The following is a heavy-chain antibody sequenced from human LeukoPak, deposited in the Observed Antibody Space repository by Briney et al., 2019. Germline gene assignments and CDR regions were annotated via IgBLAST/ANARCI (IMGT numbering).Heavy chain of an antibody. CDR2: INHSGST. J-gene: IGHJ4*02. CDR1: GFTFSSYS. Sequence: PGGSLRLSCAASGFTFSSYSMNWIRQPPGKGLEWIGEINHSGSTNYNPSLKSRVTISVDTSKNQFSLKLSSVTAADTAVYYCARASLDCSGGSCRYYFDYWGQGTLVTVSS. D-gene: IGHD2-15*01. CDR3: ARASLDCSGGSCRYYFDY. V-gene: IGHV4-34*01.